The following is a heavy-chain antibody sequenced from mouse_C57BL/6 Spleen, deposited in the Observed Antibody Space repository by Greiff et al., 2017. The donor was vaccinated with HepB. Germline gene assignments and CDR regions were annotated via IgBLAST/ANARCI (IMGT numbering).Heavy chain of an antibody. V-gene: IGHV1-26*01. CDR3: ARSDGSSQYYFDY. D-gene: IGHD1-1*01. Sequence: EVQLQQSGPELVKPGASVKISCKASGYTFTDSYMNWVKQSHGKSLEWIGDINPNNGGTSYNQKFKGKATLTVDKSSSTAYMELRSLTSEDSAVYYCARSDGSSQYYFDYWGQGTTLTVSS. CDR1: GYTFTDSY. CDR2: INPNNGGT. J-gene: IGHJ2*01.